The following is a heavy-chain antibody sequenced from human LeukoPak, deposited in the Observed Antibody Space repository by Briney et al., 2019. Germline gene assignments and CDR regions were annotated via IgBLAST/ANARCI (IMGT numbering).Heavy chain of an antibody. CDR2: IYYSGST. CDR1: GGSISSSSYY. CDR3: ARHGDTNWFDP. V-gene: IGHV4-39*01. D-gene: IGHD5-18*01. J-gene: IGHJ5*02. Sequence: SETLSLTCTVSGGSISSSSYYWGWVRQPPGKGLEWIGSIYYSGSTYYNPSLKSRVTISVDTSKNQFSLKLSSVTAADTAVYYCARHGDTNWFDPWGQGTLVTVSS.